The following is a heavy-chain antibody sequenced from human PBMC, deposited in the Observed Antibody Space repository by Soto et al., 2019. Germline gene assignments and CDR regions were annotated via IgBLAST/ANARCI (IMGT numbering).Heavy chain of an antibody. D-gene: IGHD2-8*01. Sequence: GGSLRLSCASSGFTFSSCSMNWVRQAPGKGLEWVSFISGRGDTKYYADSVKGRFTISRDNAKNSLYLQMSSLRDDDTAVYYCAKYCSSDVCFDYWGQGTLVTVSS. J-gene: IGHJ4*02. CDR2: ISGRGDTK. CDR1: GFTFSSCS. V-gene: IGHV3-48*02. CDR3: AKYCSSDVCFDY.